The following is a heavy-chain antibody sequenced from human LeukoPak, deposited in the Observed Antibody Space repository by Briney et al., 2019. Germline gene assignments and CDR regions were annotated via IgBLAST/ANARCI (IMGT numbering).Heavy chain of an antibody. D-gene: IGHD2-15*01. V-gene: IGHV4-59*01. CDR1: GGSISSYY. J-gene: IGHJ4*02. CDR3: ARGPYCSGGSCYKASDN. CDR2: IYYSGST. Sequence: SETLSLTCTVSGGSISSYYWSWLRQPPGKGLEWIGYIYYSGSTNYNPSLRSRVTISVDTSKNQFSLKMGSVTAADTAVYYCARGPYCSGGSCYKASDNWGQGTLVTVSS.